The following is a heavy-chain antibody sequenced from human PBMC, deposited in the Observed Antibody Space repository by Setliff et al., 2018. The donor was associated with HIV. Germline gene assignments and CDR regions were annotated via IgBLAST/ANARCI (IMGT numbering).Heavy chain of an antibody. J-gene: IGHJ3*02. V-gene: IGHV3-48*01. CDR1: GFTFSDYS. D-gene: IGHD3-16*01. Sequence: PGESLKISCAASGFTFSDYSMTWVRQAPGKGLEWVSYINSAFTSTHYADSVKGRFIISRDNAKKSVFLQMNRLRADDTALYYCARYGGSSGHRSFDIWGQGTMVT. CDR3: ARYGGSSGHRSFDI. CDR2: INSAFTST.